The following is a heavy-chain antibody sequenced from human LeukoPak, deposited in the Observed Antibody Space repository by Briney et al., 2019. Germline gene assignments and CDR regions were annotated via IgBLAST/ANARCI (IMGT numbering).Heavy chain of an antibody. CDR1: GYSFTSYW. V-gene: IGHV3-23*01. CDR2: ISGSGGNT. CDR3: ARSPQEIFDF. J-gene: IGHJ4*02. Sequence: GESLKISCKGSGYSFTSYWIGWVRQAPGKGLEWVSVISGSGGNTYYADSVKGRFTISRDNSKNTLYLQMISLRAEDTAVYYCARSPQEIFDFWGQGTLVTVSS.